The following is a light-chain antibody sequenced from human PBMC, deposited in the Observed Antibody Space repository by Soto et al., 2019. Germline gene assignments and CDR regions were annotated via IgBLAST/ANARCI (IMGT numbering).Light chain of an antibody. J-gene: IGKJ2*01. Sequence: DIVMTQSPDSLAVSLGERATINCKSSQSVLYSSNNQNYLAWYQQKPGQPPKLLIYWASTRESGVPDRFSCSGSGTEFTLTISSLQAEDVAVYYCQQDYSTPPTVGQGTQLEIK. CDR2: WAS. CDR3: QQDYSTPPT. CDR1: QSVLYSSNNQNY. V-gene: IGKV4-1*01.